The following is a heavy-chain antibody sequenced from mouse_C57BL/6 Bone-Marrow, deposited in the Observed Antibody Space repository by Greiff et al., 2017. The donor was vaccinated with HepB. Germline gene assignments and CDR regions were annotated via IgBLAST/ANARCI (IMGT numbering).Heavy chain of an antibody. CDR3: AASSYYFDY. CDR2: SRNKANDYTT. D-gene: IGHD1-1*01. CDR1: GFTFSDFY. V-gene: IGHV7-1*01. J-gene: IGHJ2*01. Sequence: DVKLVESGGGLVQSGRSLRLSCATSGFTFSDFYMEWVRQAPGKGLEWIAASRNKANDYTTEYSASVKGRFIVSRDTSQSILYLQMNALRAEDTAIYYCAASSYYFDYWGQGTTLTVSS.